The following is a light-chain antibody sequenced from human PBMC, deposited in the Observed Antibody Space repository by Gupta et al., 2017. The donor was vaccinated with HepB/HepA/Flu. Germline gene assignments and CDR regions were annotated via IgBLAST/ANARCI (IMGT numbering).Light chain of an antibody. V-gene: IGKV3-15*01. Sequence: EIVMTQSPATMSVSPGERATLSCRASQSVSDKLAWYQQKPGQAPRLLIYAASTRATGVAARFSGSGSVTEFILSISSLQSEDFAIYYCQQYYAWPLTFGGGTKVEIK. CDR2: AAS. J-gene: IGKJ4*01. CDR1: QSVSDK. CDR3: QQYYAWPLT.